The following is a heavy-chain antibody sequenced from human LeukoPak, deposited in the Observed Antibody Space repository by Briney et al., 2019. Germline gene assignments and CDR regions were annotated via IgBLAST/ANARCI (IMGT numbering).Heavy chain of an antibody. CDR1: GFTFSSYG. Sequence: SGGSLRLSCAASGFTFSSYGMHWVRQAPGKGLEWVAVIWYDGSNKYYADSVKGRFTISRDNSKNTLYLQMNSLRAEDTAVYYCARGVYYDSRGYYYYGMDVWGQGTTVTVSS. D-gene: IGHD3-22*01. J-gene: IGHJ6*02. CDR2: IWYDGSNK. CDR3: ARGVYYDSRGYYYYGMDV. V-gene: IGHV3-33*01.